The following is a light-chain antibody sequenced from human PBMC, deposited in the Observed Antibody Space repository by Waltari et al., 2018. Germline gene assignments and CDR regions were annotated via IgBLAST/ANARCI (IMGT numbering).Light chain of an antibody. CDR3: QQYHDYST. CDR1: QTILTW. V-gene: IGKV1-5*03. CDR2: KAS. Sequence: DTQVTQSPSTLSASVGDSGTITCRTSQTILTWMAWYQQKPGQAPKLLIYKASRLESGVPSRFSGTASGTEFTLTISSLQPDDSATYYCQQYHDYSTFGQGTKLEIK. J-gene: IGKJ2*01.